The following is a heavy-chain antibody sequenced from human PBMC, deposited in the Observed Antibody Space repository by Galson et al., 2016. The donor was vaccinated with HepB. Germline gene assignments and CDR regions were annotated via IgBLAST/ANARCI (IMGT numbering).Heavy chain of an antibody. Sequence: SLRLSCAASGFMFRTSSFHWVRQAPGKGLEWVAVISYDGTYKYYSNSVTGRFTISRDNYSNTVCLQMNSLRPEETALYYYARVFLGRGTYPRYYSYSMDVWGQGTTVTVSS. J-gene: IGHJ6*02. V-gene: IGHV3-30-3*01. CDR1: GFMFRTSS. CDR2: ISYDGTYK. D-gene: IGHD3-22*01. CDR3: ARVFLGRGTYPRYYSYSMDV.